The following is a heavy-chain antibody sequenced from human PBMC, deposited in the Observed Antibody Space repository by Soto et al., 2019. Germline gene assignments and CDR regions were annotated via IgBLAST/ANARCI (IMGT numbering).Heavy chain of an antibody. V-gene: IGHV3-30*18. J-gene: IGHJ4*02. D-gene: IGHD6-19*01. CDR2: ISYDGSNK. Sequence: GGSLRLSCAASGVPFSSYGMHWVRQAPGKGLEWVAVISYDGSNKYYADSVKGRFTISRDDSKNTLYLQMNSLRAEDTAVYYCAKEFPWRIAVAGIDYWGQGTLVTVSS. CDR1: GVPFSSYG. CDR3: AKEFPWRIAVAGIDY.